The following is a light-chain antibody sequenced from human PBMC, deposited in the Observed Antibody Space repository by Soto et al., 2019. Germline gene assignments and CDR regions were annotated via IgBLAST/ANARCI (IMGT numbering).Light chain of an antibody. CDR2: LGS. CDR3: MQVLQTPLT. J-gene: IGKJ4*01. V-gene: IGKV2-28*01. CDR1: QSLLYSNGYNY. Sequence: DIVMTQSPLSLPVTPGEPASISCRPSQSLLYSNGYNYVDWYLQKPGQPPQLLIFLGSSRASGVPDRFNGSGSGTDFTLRITTVEAEDVGVYYCMQVLQTPLTFGGGTKLEIK.